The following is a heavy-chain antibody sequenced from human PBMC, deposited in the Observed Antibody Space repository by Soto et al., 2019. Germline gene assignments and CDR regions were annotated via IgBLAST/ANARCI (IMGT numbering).Heavy chain of an antibody. CDR3: AKSRYTTRYCSSTSCYFDY. CDR1: GFTFSSYA. J-gene: IGHJ4*02. CDR2: ISGSGGST. D-gene: IGHD2-2*01. Sequence: EVQLLESGGGLVQPGGSLRLSCAASGFTFSSYAMSWVRQAPGKGLEWVSAISGSGGSTYYADSVKGRFTISRDNSKNTLYLQMNSLRAEDTAVYYCAKSRYTTRYCSSTSCYFDYWCQGTLVTVSS. V-gene: IGHV3-23*01.